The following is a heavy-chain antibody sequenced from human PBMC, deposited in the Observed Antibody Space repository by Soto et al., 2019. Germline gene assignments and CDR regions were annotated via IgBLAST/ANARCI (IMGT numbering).Heavy chain of an antibody. CDR1: GYSFTSYW. V-gene: IGHV5-51*01. CDR2: IYPGASDT. CDR3: ARRSRRWLQMYYFDY. Sequence: PGESLKISWKGSGYSFTSYWIGWVRQMPGKGLEWMGIIYPGASDTRYSPSFQGQVTISADRSISTAYMQWSSLKASDTAMYYCARRSRRWLQMYYFDYWGQGTLVTVSS. J-gene: IGHJ4*02. D-gene: IGHD5-12*01.